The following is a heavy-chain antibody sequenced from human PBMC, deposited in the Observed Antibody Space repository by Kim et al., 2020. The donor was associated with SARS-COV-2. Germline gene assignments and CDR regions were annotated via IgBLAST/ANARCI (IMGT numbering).Heavy chain of an antibody. CDR2: ISRDSGQI. J-gene: IGHJ4*02. V-gene: IGHV3-9*01. CDR3: ANNWNFDN. D-gene: IGHD1-1*01. Sequence: GGSLRLSCAASGLSFGDYAMHWVRQAPGKGLEWVSGISRDSGQIAYGDSVKGRFTVSRDNAKSSLYLQMNSLRVEDTAFYYCANNWNFDNWGQGTLVTVSS. CDR1: GLSFGDYA.